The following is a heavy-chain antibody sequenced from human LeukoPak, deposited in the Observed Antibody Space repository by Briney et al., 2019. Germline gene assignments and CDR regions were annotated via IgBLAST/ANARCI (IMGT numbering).Heavy chain of an antibody. V-gene: IGHV1-69*05. CDR2: IIPIFGTA. Sequence: SAKVSCXASGGTFSSYAISWVRQAPGQGLEWMGRIIPIFGTANYAQKFQGRVTITTDESTNTAYMELSSLRSEDTAVYYCASNSGSRYNWFDPWGQGTLVTVSS. D-gene: IGHD1-26*01. CDR1: GGTFSSYA. CDR3: ASNSGSRYNWFDP. J-gene: IGHJ5*02.